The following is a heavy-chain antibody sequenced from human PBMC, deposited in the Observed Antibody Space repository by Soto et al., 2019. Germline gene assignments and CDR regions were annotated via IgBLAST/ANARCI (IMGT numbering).Heavy chain of an antibody. CDR1: GGTFSSYA. V-gene: IGHV1-69*13. CDR3: ARGITGVVIIPVSPLYGMDV. CDR2: IIPIFGTA. Sequence: ASVKVSCKASGGTFSSYAISWVRQAPGQGLEWMGGIIPIFGTANYAQKFQGRVTITADESTSTAYMELSSLRSEDTAVYYCARGITGVVIIPVSPLYGMDVWGQGTTVTVSS. D-gene: IGHD3-3*01. J-gene: IGHJ6*02.